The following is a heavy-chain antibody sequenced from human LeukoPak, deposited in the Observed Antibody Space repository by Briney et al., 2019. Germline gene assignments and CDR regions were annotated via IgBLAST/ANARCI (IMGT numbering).Heavy chain of an antibody. CDR1: GGSISSSN. CDR2: IYYSGRT. V-gene: IGHV4-39*01. J-gene: IGHJ3*02. CDR3: AASYYFDTSAYYHLPHDAFDI. Sequence: SETLSLTCTVSGGSISSSNWDWIRQPPGKGLEWIGNIYYSGRTYYSPSLKSRVTISVDTSKNQFSLKLSSVTAADTAVYYCAASYYFDTSAYYHLPHDAFDIWGQGTMVTVSS. D-gene: IGHD3-22*01.